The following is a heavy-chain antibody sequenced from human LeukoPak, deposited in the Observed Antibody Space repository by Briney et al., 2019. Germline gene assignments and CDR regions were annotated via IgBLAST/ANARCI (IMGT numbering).Heavy chain of an antibody. J-gene: IGHJ4*02. CDR1: GYTFTSYG. V-gene: IGHV1-18*01. D-gene: IGHD5-12*01. CDR2: ISAYNGNT. CDR3: ARDPPILGYSGSTGDY. Sequence: GASVKVSCKASGYTFTSYGISWVRQAPGQGLEWMGWISAYNGNTNYAQKLQGRVTMTTDTSTSTAYMELRSLRSDDTAVYYCARDPPILGYSGSTGDYWGQGTLVTVSS.